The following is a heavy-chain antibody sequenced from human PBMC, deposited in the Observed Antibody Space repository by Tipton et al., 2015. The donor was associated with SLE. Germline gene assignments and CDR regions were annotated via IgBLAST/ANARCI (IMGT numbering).Heavy chain of an antibody. J-gene: IGHJ6*02. V-gene: IGHV3-21*03. D-gene: IGHD3-3*01. CDR1: GFTFNSYS. Sequence: SLRLSCAASGFTFNSYSMNWVRQAPGRGLEWVSSISSSGSYIYYADSVKGRFTISRDNAKNSLYLQMNSLRAEVTAVYYCARDTYYDFWTGYNYYYYGMDVWGQGTTVTVSS. CDR2: ISSSGSYI. CDR3: ARDTYYDFWTGYNYYYYGMDV.